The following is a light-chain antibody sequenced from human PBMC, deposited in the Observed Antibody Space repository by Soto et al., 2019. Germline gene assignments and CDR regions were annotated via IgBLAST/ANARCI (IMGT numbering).Light chain of an antibody. Sequence: QAVVTQEPSLTVSPGGTVTLTCASSTGAVTSGYSPNWFQQKPGQAPRALIYSTTNKYSWTPARFSGSLLGGKAALTLSGVQPDDGADYYCLLYYDSAHVVMFGARINLTVL. CDR1: TGAVTSGYS. CDR2: STT. V-gene: IGLV7-43*01. J-gene: IGLJ3*02. CDR3: LLYYDSAHVVM.